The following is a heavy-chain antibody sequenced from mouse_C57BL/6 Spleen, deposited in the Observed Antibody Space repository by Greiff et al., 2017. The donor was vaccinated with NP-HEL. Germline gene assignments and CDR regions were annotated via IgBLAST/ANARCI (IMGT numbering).Heavy chain of an antibody. J-gene: IGHJ1*03. Sequence: QVQLKQSGAELARPGASVKLSCKASGYTFTSYGISWVKQRTGQGLEWIGEIYPRSGNTYYNEKFKGKATLTADKSSSTAYMELRSLTSEDSAVYFCARSLRSSWYFDVWGTGTTVTVSS. V-gene: IGHV1-81*01. CDR1: GYTFTSYG. D-gene: IGHD1-1*01. CDR3: ARSLRSSWYFDV. CDR2: IYPRSGNT.